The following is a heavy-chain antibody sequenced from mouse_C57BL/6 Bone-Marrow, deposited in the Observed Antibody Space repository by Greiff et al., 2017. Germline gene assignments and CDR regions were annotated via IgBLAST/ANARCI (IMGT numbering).Heavy chain of an antibody. CDR2: ISHGGGST. J-gene: IGHJ3*01. D-gene: IGHD1-1*01. V-gene: IGHV5-12*01. Sequence: EVKVVESGGGLVQPGGSLKLSCAASGFTFSDYYMYWVRQTPEKRLEWVAYISHGGGSTYYPDTVKGRFTISRDTASNTLYLQMSRLMSEDTAMDYCARDCGSSYRFAYWGQGTLVTVSA. CDR1: GFTFSDYY. CDR3: ARDCGSSYRFAY.